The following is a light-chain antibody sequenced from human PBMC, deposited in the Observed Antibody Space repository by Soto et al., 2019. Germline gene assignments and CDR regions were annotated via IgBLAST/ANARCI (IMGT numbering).Light chain of an antibody. CDR3: SSYTSTSFVI. CDR2: DVS. CDR1: SSDIGDYKY. Sequence: ALTQPASVSGSPGQSITISCTGSSSDIGDYKYVSWYKQHPGKAPQLMIYDVSNRPSGVSNRFSGSKSGNTASLTISGLQAEDEADYYCSSYTSTSFVIFGGGTKLTVL. J-gene: IGLJ2*01. V-gene: IGLV2-14*01.